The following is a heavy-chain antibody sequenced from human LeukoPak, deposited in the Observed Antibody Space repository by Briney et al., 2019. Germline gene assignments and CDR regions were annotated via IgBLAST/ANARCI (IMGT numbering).Heavy chain of an antibody. CDR2: IYYSGST. J-gene: IGHJ4*02. V-gene: IGHV4-39*07. D-gene: IGHD3-9*01. CDR3: ARLNGRYYDILTGYYTRPLNFDY. Sequence: SETLSLTCTVSGGSISSSSYYWGWIRQPPGKGLEWIGSIYYSGSTYYNPSHKSRVTISVDTSKNQFSLKLSSVTAADTAVYYCARLNGRYYDILTGYYTRPLNFDYWGQGTLVTVSS. CDR1: GGSISSSSYY.